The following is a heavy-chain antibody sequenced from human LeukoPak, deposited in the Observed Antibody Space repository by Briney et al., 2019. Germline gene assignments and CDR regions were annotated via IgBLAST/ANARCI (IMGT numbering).Heavy chain of an antibody. Sequence: PSETLSLPCTVSGGSISSGDNYWSWIRQPPGKGLEWIGFMYSSGSTYYNPSLKSRVTISVDTSKSQFSLKLSSVTAADTAVYYCARGNWYFDYWGQGTLVTVSS. V-gene: IGHV4-30-4*08. CDR1: GGSISSGDNY. D-gene: IGHD1-1*01. J-gene: IGHJ4*02. CDR3: ARGNWYFDY. CDR2: MYSSGST.